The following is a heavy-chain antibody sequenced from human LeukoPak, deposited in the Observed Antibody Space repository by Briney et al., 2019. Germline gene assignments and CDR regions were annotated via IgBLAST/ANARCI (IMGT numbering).Heavy chain of an antibody. CDR1: GDSFSSNSIT. Sequence: PSQTLSLTCAVSGDSFSSNSITWIWISPSPGRGFESLSRTYYRSTWYNDSAVSVRGRITVNPDTSKNQFSLHLNSVTPEDTAVYYCARRLTQYDCFDPWGQGILVTVSS. CDR3: ARRLTQYDCFDP. CDR2: TYYRSTWYN. D-gene: IGHD2-2*01. J-gene: IGHJ5*02. V-gene: IGHV6-1*01.